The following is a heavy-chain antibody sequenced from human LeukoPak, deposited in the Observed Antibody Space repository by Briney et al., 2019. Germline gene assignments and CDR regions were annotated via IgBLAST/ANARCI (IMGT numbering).Heavy chain of an antibody. CDR2: ISYDGSNK. J-gene: IGHJ4*02. CDR1: GFTCSSYG. Sequence: GGSLRLSCAASGFTCSSYGMHWVRQAPGKGLEWVAVISYDGSNKYYADSVKGRFTISRDNSKNTLYLQMNSLRAEDTAVYYCAKDTDTAMVNNYFDYWGQGTLVTVSS. V-gene: IGHV3-30*18. CDR3: AKDTDTAMVNNYFDY. D-gene: IGHD5-18*01.